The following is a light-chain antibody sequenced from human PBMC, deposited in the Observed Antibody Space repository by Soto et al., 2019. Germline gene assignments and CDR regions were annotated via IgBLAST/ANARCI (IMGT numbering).Light chain of an antibody. J-gene: IGLJ2*01. CDR1: SSDVGSYNL. CDR3: SSYTSSSTSVV. CDR2: EGT. V-gene: IGLV2-14*02. Sequence: QSALTQPASVSGSPGQSITISCTGTSSDVGSYNLVSWYQQHPGKAPKLMIYEGTKRPSGVSSRFSGSKSGNTASLTISGLQGEDEADYYCSSYTSSSTSVVFGGGTKLTVL.